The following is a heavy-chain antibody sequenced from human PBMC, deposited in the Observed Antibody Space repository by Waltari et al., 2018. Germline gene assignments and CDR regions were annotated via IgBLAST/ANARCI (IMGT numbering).Heavy chain of an antibody. CDR3: AMGVPNSSYMGGSLYYFDY. J-gene: IGHJ4*02. D-gene: IGHD1-26*01. CDR1: GGTFSSYA. Sequence: QVQLVQSGAEVKKPGSSVKVSCKASGGTFSSYAISWVRQAPGQGLEWMGGIIPIFGTANSAQKFQGRVTITADESTSTAYMELSSLRSEDTAVYYCAMGVPNSSYMGGSLYYFDYWGQGTLVTVSS. CDR2: IIPIFGTA. V-gene: IGHV1-69*13.